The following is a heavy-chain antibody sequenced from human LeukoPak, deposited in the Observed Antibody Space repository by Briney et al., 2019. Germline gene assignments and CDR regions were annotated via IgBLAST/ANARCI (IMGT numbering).Heavy chain of an antibody. CDR3: ARDYGDHGEYFDC. CDR2: ISRSSSSI. Sequence: GWSVRLSCAASGFTFSSYNMNWVRQAPGKGLAGVLYISRSSSSIYYADSVKGRFTISRDNAKHSVYLQMNGLSDEDTAVYRCARDYGDHGEYFDCWGQGTLVTVSS. D-gene: IGHD4-17*01. V-gene: IGHV3-48*02. CDR1: GFTFSSYN. J-gene: IGHJ4*02.